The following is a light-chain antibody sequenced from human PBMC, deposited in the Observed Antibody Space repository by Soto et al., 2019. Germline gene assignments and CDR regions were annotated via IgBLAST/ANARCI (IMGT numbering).Light chain of an antibody. CDR2: EVY. CDR3: SSYAGSNKLVV. V-gene: IGLV2-8*01. CDR1: GSDVGAYNF. J-gene: IGLJ2*01. Sequence: QSALTQPPSASGSPGQSVTISCTGTGSDVGAYNFVSWYQHHPGKAPQALIYEVYKRPSGVPDRFSGSKSGNTASLTVSGLQTEDEADYYCSSYAGSNKLVVFGGGTKLTVL.